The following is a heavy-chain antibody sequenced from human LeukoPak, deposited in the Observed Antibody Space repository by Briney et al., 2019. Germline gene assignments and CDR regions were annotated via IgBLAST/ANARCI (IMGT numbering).Heavy chain of an antibody. CDR2: IYYSGST. V-gene: IGHV4-39*01. CDR3: ARVPRGGDKFDP. J-gene: IGHJ5*02. CDR1: GGSISSSSYY. D-gene: IGHD4-23*01. Sequence: SETLSLTCTVSGGSISSSSYYWGWIRQPPGKGLEWIGSIYYSGSTYYNPSLKSRVTISVDTSKNQFSLKLSSVTAADTAVYYCARVPRGGDKFDPWGQGTLVTVSS.